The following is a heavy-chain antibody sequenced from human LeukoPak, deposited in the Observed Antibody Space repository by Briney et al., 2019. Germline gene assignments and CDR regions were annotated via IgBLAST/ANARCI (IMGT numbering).Heavy chain of an antibody. V-gene: IGHV1-24*01. J-gene: IGHJ5*02. D-gene: IGHD6-13*01. CDR1: GYTLTELS. CDR3: ARDLARPGAAGAVTGVVWFDP. Sequence: ASVKVSCKVSGYTLTELSMHWVRQAHGKGLEWMGGFDPEDGETIYAQKFQGRVTMTEDTSTDTAYMELSSLRSEDTALYYCARDLARPGAAGAVTGVVWFDPWGQGTMVTVSS. CDR2: FDPEDGET.